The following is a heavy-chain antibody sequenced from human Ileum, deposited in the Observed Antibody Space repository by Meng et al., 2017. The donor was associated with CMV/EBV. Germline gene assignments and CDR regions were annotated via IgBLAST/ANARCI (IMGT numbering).Heavy chain of an antibody. V-gene: IGHV3-74*01. D-gene: IGHD1-26*01. J-gene: IGHJ4*02. CDR2: INSDGSTT. Sequence: GESLKISCAASGFTFSSYLMHWVRQAPGKGLVWVSRINSDGSTTNYAGSVKGRFTISRDNAKNPLYLQMNSLRAEDTAVYYCARDSGYSGSGLDYWGQGTLVTVSS. CDR3: ARDSGYSGSGLDY. CDR1: GFTFSSYL.